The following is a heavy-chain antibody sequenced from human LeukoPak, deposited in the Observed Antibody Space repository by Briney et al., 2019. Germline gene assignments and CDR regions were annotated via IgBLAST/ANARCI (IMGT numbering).Heavy chain of an antibody. J-gene: IGHJ4*02. CDR1: GGSISSSSYY. V-gene: IGHV4-61*05. CDR2: IYYSGST. CDR3: ARSYHDILTGYPYYFDY. Sequence: NASETLSLTCTVSGGSISSSSYYWGWIRQPPGKGLEWIGYIYYSGSTNYNPSLKSRVTISVDTSKNQFSLKLSSVTAADTAVYYCARSYHDILTGYPYYFDYWGQGTLVTVSS. D-gene: IGHD3-9*01.